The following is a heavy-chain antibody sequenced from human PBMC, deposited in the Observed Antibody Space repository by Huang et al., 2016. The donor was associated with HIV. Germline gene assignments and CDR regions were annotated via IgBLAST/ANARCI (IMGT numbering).Heavy chain of an antibody. CDR2: IKSKTDGGTT. CDR3: TTHLDYYDSSGYYFGNY. V-gene: IGHV3-15*01. Sequence: EVQLVESGGGLVKPGGSLRLSCAASGFTFSKAWMGWVRQAPGKGLEGVGRIKSKTDGGTTDYTAPVKGRFNISRDDSRNTLYLQMNSLKTEDTAVYYCTTHLDYYDSSGYYFGNYWGQGTLVTVSS. CDR1: GFTFSKAW. J-gene: IGHJ4*02. D-gene: IGHD3-22*01.